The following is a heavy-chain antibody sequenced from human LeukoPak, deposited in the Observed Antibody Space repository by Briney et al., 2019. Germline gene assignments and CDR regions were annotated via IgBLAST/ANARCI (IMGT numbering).Heavy chain of an antibody. D-gene: IGHD3-3*01. CDR3: ASDGVLRFLEWLSPTYYYYMDV. Sequence: ASVKVSCKASGYTFTSYYMHWVRQAPGQGLEWMGIINPSGGSTSYAQKFQGRVTMTRDTSTSTVYMELSSLRSEDTAVYYCASDGVLRFLEWLSPTYYYYMDVWGKGTTVTVSS. J-gene: IGHJ6*03. V-gene: IGHV1-46*01. CDR1: GYTFTSYY. CDR2: INPSGGST.